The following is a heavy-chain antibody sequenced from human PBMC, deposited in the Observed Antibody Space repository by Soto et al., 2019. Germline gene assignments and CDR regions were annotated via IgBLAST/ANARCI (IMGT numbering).Heavy chain of an antibody. J-gene: IGHJ6*02. V-gene: IGHV6-1*01. Sequence: PSPTLSLPCAISGYSVSSNSAALNWIRQSPSRGLEWLGRTYYMSKWYNDYAVSVKSRITINPDTSKNQFSLQLHSVPPEDTAVYYCATGGSYYGMDVWGQGTTVTVSS. CDR1: GYSVSSNSAA. CDR2: TYYMSKWYN. CDR3: ATGGSYYGMDV. D-gene: IGHD3-10*01.